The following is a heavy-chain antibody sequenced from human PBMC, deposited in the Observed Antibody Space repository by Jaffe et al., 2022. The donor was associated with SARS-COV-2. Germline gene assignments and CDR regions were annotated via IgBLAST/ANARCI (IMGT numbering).Heavy chain of an antibody. V-gene: IGHV4-59*01. CDR2: VYSSGST. Sequence: QVQLQESGPGLVRPSETLSLTCSVSGDSISSYYWTWIRQPPGKGLEWIGYVYSSGSTNYNPSLKSRVTLSVDKSKNQFSLKVTSVTAADTAMYYCARGSKAYSGPEYFHPWGQGTLVTVSS. D-gene: IGHD5-12*01. CDR1: GDSISSYY. CDR3: ARGSKAYSGPEYFHP. J-gene: IGHJ1*01.